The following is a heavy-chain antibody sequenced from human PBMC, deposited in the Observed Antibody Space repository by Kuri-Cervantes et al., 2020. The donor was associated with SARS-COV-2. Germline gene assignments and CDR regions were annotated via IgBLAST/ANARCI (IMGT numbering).Heavy chain of an antibody. CDR3: AREFFGVINGYFDY. J-gene: IGHJ4*02. Sequence: GESLKISCAASGFTFSSYGMHWVRQAPGKGLEWVAFIRYDGSNKYYADSVKGRFTISRDNAKNSLYLQMNSLRAEDTAVYYCAREFFGVINGYFDYWGQGTLVTVSS. D-gene: IGHD3-3*01. V-gene: IGHV3-30*02. CDR2: IRYDGSNK. CDR1: GFTFSSYG.